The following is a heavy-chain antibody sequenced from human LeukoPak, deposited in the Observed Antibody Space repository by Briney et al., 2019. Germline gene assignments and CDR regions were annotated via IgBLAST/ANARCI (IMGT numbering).Heavy chain of an antibody. CDR3: ARAVSESSYYFDCDP. CDR2: ISSSSSYT. V-gene: IGHV3-11*05. D-gene: IGHD2/OR15-2a*01. Sequence: GGSKISCCAASGFSFSDYYVSWIRQAPGKGLEWISYISSSSSYTNYLDSLKGRFTISRDNAKNSLYLQMNSLRAEDTAVYYCARAVSESSYYFDCDPWGKGTLV. J-gene: IGHJ5*02. CDR1: GFSFSDYY.